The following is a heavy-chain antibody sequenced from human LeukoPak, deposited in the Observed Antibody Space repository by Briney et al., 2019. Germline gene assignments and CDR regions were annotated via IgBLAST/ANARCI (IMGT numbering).Heavy chain of an antibody. CDR3: ARDGDHSSSSLSWFDP. CDR1: GGTFSSYA. Sequence: GASVKVSCKASGGTFSSYAISWVRQAPGQGLEWMGGIIPIFGTANYAQKFQGRVTMTGDMSTSTVYMELSSLRFEDTAVYYCARDGDHSSSSLSWFDPWGQGTLVTVSS. J-gene: IGHJ5*02. V-gene: IGHV1-69*06. D-gene: IGHD6-6*01. CDR2: IIPIFGTA.